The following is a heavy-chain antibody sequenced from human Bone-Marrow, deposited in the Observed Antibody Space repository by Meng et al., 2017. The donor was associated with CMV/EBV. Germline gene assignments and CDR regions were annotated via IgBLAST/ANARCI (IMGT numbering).Heavy chain of an antibody. D-gene: IGHD1-26*01. CDR3: ARGGIVGARNYYGMDV. CDR2: INSDGSST. Sequence: GESLKISCAASGFTFSSYWMHWVRQAPGKGLVWVSRINSDGSSTSYADSVKGRFTISRDNAKNALYLQMNSLRAEDTAVYYCARGGIVGARNYYGMDVWGQGTTVTVSS. CDR1: GFTFSSYW. V-gene: IGHV3-74*01. J-gene: IGHJ6*02.